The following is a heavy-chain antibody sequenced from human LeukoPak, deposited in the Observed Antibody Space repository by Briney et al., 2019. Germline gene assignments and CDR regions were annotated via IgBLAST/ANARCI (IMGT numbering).Heavy chain of an antibody. V-gene: IGHV3-21*01. Sequence: PGGSLRLSCAASGFTFSSYSMNWDRQAPGKGLEWVSSISSSSSYIYYADSVKGRFTISRDNAKNSLYLQMNSLRAEDTAVYYCARDVRIAVAGTLWYYYYMDVWGKGTTVTVSS. CDR3: ARDVRIAVAGTLWYYYYMDV. CDR1: GFTFSSYS. D-gene: IGHD6-19*01. J-gene: IGHJ6*03. CDR2: ISSSSSYI.